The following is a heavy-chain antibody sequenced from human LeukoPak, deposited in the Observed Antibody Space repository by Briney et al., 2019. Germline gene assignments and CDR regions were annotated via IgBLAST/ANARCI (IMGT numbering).Heavy chain of an antibody. J-gene: IGHJ3*01. D-gene: IGHD6-13*01. CDR3: ARDSSSHAFDF. CDR2: IHYSGST. Sequence: SETLSLTCTVSGGSISSYYWSWIRQPPGQGLEWIGYIHYSGSTYYKPSLKSRVTISVDTSKNQFSLKLSSVTAADTAVYYCARDSSSHAFDFWGPGTMVTVSS. CDR1: GGSISSYY. V-gene: IGHV4-59*01.